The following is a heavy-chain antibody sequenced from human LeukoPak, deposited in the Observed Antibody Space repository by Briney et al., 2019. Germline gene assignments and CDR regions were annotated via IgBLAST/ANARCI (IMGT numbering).Heavy chain of an antibody. CDR1: GFTFSSYG. Sequence: GGSLRLSCAASGFTFSSYGMHWVRQAPGKGLEWVAFIQYDGSNKYYADSVKGRFTISRDNSKNTLYLQMNSLRAEDTAVYYCARDAPDIVVVPAAIGAFDIWGQGTMVTVSS. J-gene: IGHJ3*02. CDR3: ARDAPDIVVVPAAIGAFDI. V-gene: IGHV3-30*02. CDR2: IQYDGSNK. D-gene: IGHD2-2*01.